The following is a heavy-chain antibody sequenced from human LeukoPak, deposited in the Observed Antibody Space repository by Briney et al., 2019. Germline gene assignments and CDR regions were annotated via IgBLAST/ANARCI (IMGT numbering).Heavy chain of an antibody. CDR3: ARELDYGDSGTIDY. J-gene: IGHJ4*02. D-gene: IGHD4-17*01. V-gene: IGHV4-59*01. CDR1: GGSFSGYY. CDR2: IYYSGST. Sequence: SETLSLTCAVYGGSFSGYYWSWIRQPPGKGLEWIGYIYYSGSTNYNPSLKSRVTISVDTSKNQFSLKLSSVTAADTAVYYCARELDYGDSGTIDYWGQGTLVTVSS.